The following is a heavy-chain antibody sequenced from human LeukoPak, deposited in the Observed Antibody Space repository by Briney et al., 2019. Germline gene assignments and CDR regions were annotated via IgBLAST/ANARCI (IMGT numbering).Heavy chain of an antibody. Sequence: PGGSLRLSCAASGFTFSSYWMSWVRQAPGKGLEWVSGITWNGDITGYADSVRGRFTISRNNAKNSLYLQMNSLRAEDTALYYCARIQTGYSSGWSAYWGQGTLVTVSS. J-gene: IGHJ4*02. V-gene: IGHV3-20*04. CDR1: GFTFSSYW. D-gene: IGHD6-19*01. CDR3: ARIQTGYSSGWSAY. CDR2: ITWNGDIT.